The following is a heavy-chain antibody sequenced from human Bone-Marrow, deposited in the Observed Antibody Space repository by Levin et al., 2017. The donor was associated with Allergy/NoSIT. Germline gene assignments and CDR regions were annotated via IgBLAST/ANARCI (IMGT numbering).Heavy chain of an antibody. D-gene: IGHD3-16*01. CDR2: INPSSTTI. J-gene: IGHJ4*02. CDR1: GFTFSDYY. V-gene: IGHV3-11*01. Sequence: GGSLRLSCAASGFTFSDYYMSWIRQAPGKGLEWVSYINPSSTTIFYADSVRGRFTISRDNAQNSLFLQMNSLRAEDTAVYYCVRDGGLIDYWGQGTLVSVSS. CDR3: VRDGGLIDY.